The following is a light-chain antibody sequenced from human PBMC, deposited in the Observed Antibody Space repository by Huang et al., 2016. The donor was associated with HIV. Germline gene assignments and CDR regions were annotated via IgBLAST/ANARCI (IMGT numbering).Light chain of an antibody. Sequence: DIQMTQSPSSLSASVGDRVTITCRASQSIISYLNWYHQKPGKAPKLLIYAASSLQSGVPSRFSGSGSGTDFTLTISSLQPEDFATYYCQQSYSTPDTFGQGTKLEV. CDR1: QSIISY. J-gene: IGKJ2*01. CDR2: AAS. V-gene: IGKV1-39*01. CDR3: QQSYSTPDT.